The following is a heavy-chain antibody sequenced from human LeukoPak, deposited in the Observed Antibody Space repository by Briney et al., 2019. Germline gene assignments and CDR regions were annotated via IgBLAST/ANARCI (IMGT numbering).Heavy chain of an antibody. V-gene: IGHV1-46*04. J-gene: IGHJ3*02. Sequence: ASVKVSCKASGYTFTSHYLHWVRQARGQGLEWVGVINPTTGSTNYAQQLQGRVTITRETSTNTVYIELSSLSSEDTAVYYCARDRDDYSDTLTYYELAHSYGAFDIWGQGTMVTVSS. CDR1: GYTFTSHY. CDR3: ARDRDDYSDTLTYYELAHSYGAFDI. CDR2: INPTTGST. D-gene: IGHD3-3*01.